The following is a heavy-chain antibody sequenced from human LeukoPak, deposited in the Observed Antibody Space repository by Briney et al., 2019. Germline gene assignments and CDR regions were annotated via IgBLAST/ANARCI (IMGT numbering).Heavy chain of an antibody. V-gene: IGHV4-30-4*01. J-gene: IGHJ4*02. Sequence: PSETLSLTCTVSGGSISSDDYYWSWISQPPGKGLEWIGYISYSGNTYYNPSLKSRVTISVDTSKNQFSLKLSSVTVADTAVYYCARDRKYGSESLRRLDYWGQGTLVTVSS. D-gene: IGHD3-10*01. CDR2: ISYSGNT. CDR3: ARDRKYGSESLRRLDY. CDR1: GGSISSDDYY.